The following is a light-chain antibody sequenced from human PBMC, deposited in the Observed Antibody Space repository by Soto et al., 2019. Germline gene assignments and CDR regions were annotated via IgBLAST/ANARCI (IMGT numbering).Light chain of an antibody. CDR2: AAS. V-gene: IGKV1-8*01. Sequence: AIRMTQSPSSLSASTGDRVTITCRASQGISSYLAWYQQKPGKAPKLLIYAASTLQSGVPSRFSGSGSGTDFTLTISCLQSEDFETYYCQQYYSYTMYTFGQGTKLEIK. CDR3: QQYYSYTMYT. J-gene: IGKJ2*01. CDR1: QGISSY.